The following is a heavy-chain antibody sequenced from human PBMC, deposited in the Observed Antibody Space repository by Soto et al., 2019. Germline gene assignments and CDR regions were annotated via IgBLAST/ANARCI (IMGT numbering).Heavy chain of an antibody. D-gene: IGHD6-6*01. V-gene: IGHV1-69*06. J-gene: IGHJ5*02. Sequence: GASVKVSFKASGGSFNSYSINWLRQAPGRGLEWMGGIIPIFGATKYAQNLQGRLTITADRSTSVAYMELSSLRSEDAAVYYCALSPYSNSWWSWFDPWGQGSLVTVSS. CDR2: IIPIFGAT. CDR1: GGSFNSYS. CDR3: ALSPYSNSWWSWFDP.